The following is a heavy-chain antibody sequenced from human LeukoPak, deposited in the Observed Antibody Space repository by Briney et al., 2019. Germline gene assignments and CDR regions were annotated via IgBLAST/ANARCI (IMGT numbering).Heavy chain of an antibody. J-gene: IGHJ4*02. CDR1: GFTFSSYA. V-gene: IGHV3-23*01. D-gene: IGHD2-21*02. Sequence: TGGSLRLXCAASGFTFSSYAMSWVRQAPGKGLEWVSAISGSGGSTYYADSVKGRFTISRDNSKNTLYLQMNSLRAEDTAVYYCAKDLVRIVVVTAIQGQYYFDYWGQGTLVTVSS. CDR2: ISGSGGST. CDR3: AKDLVRIVVVTAIQGQYYFDY.